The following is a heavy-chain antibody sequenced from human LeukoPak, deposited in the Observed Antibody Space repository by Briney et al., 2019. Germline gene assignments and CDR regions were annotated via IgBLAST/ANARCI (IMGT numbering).Heavy chain of an antibody. CDR3: ARLSYYDILTGYYKVFDY. CDR1: GFTFSSYS. V-gene: IGHV3-21*01. D-gene: IGHD3-9*01. CDR2: ISSSSSYI. Sequence: PGGSLRLSCAASGFTFSSYSMNWVRQAPGKGLEWVSSISSSSSYIYYADSVKGRFTISRDNAKNSLYLQMNSLRAEDTAVYYCARLSYYDILTGYYKVFDYWGQGTLVTASS. J-gene: IGHJ4*02.